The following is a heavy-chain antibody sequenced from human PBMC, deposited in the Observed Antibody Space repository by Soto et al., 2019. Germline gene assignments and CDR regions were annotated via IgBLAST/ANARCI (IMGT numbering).Heavy chain of an antibody. CDR1: GYTFTDYD. V-gene: IGHV1-8*01. CDR3: ARGRIGAAV. D-gene: IGHD2-15*01. CDR2: MSPNSGKT. Sequence: QVQLVQSGAEVKKPGASVRVTCKTSGYTFTDYDVSWVRQASGQGLEWMGWMSPNSGKTGYVEKFQGRVTMTANTSLSPAYMELHSLRSEDTAVSFCARGRIGAAVWGQGTLVTVSS. J-gene: IGHJ4*02.